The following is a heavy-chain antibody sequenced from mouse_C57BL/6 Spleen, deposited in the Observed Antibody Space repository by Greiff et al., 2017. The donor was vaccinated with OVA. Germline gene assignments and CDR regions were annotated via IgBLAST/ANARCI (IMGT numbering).Heavy chain of an antibody. Sequence: VQLVESGPGLVQPSQSLSITCTVSGFSLTSYGVHWVRQSPGKGLEWLGVIWSGGSTDYNAAFISRLSISKDNAKSQVFFKMNSLQADDTAIYYCARNGDYDGGYFDYWGQGTTLTVSS. V-gene: IGHV2-2*01. CDR2: IWSGGST. CDR1: GFSLTSYG. J-gene: IGHJ2*01. CDR3: ARNGDYDGGYFDY. D-gene: IGHD2-4*01.